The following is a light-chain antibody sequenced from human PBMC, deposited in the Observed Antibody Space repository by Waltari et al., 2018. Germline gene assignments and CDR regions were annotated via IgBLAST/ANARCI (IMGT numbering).Light chain of an antibody. CDR2: END. V-gene: IGLV1-51*02. CDR1: SPTIGPSY. Sequence: QSVLTQPPSVSAAPGQTVPIPCSGSSPTIGPSYVSWYQKLPGTAPKLHVYENDKPPSWIPDRFSGSKSGTSATLGITGLQTGDEADYYCGTWDSSLNGGVFGGGTKLTVL. CDR3: GTWDSSLNGGV. J-gene: IGLJ2*01.